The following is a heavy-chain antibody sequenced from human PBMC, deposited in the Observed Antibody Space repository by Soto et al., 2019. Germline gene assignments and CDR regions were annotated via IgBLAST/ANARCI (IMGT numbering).Heavy chain of an antibody. CDR3: ARDRDDDILRDYYYMDV. V-gene: IGHV3-21*01. Sequence: GESLKISCAASGFTFSSYSMNWVRQAPGKGLEWVSSISSSSSYIYYADSVKGRFTISRDNAKNSLYLQMNSLRAEDTAVYYCARDRDDDILRDYYYMDVWGKGTTVTVSS. D-gene: IGHD3-9*01. J-gene: IGHJ6*03. CDR2: ISSSSSYI. CDR1: GFTFSSYS.